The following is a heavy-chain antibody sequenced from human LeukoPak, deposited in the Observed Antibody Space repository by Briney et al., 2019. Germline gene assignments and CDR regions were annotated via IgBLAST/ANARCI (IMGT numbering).Heavy chain of an antibody. V-gene: IGHV3-30*18. D-gene: IGHD3-10*01. CDR2: KSYDGSNK. CDR1: GFTFSSYG. Sequence: PGGSLRLSCAASGFTFSSYGMHRVRQAPGKGLEWVAVKSYDGSNKYYADPVKGRFTISRDNSKNTLYLQMNSLRAEDTAVYYCAKSLGLPSGTNHSGDYWGQGTLVTVSS. CDR3: AKSLGLPSGTNHSGDY. J-gene: IGHJ4*02.